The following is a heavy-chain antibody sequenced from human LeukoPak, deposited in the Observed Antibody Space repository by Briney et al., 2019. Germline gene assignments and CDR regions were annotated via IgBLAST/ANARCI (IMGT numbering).Heavy chain of an antibody. CDR3: ARGGGSNGWYYFDY. CDR2: ISSSGSTI. D-gene: IGHD2-15*01. J-gene: IGHJ4*02. Sequence: GGSLRLSCAASGFTFSSYEMNWVRQAPGKGLECVSYISSSGSTIYYADSVKGRFTISRDNAKKSLYLQMNSLRAEDTAVYHRARGGGSNGWYYFDYWGQGTLVTVSS. V-gene: IGHV3-48*03. CDR1: GFTFSSYE.